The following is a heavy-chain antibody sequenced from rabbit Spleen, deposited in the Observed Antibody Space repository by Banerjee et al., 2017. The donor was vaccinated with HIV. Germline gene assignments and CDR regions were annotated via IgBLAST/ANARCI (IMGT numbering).Heavy chain of an antibody. CDR1: GFDFSTYS. D-gene: IGHD6-1*01. Sequence: QLVESGGGLVQPGGSLKLSCKASGFDFSTYSMSWVRQAPGKGLEWVGYIVPIFGVTYYASWVNGRFTISSHNAQNTLYLQLNSLTAADTATYFCVREAGYAGYPYANLWGPGTLSPS. V-gene: IGHV1S7*01. J-gene: IGHJ4*01. CDR3: VREAGYAGYPYANL. CDR2: IVPIFGVT.